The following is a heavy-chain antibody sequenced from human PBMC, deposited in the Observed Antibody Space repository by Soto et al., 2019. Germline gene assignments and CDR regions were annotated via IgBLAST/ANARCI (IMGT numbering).Heavy chain of an antibody. CDR3: ASGYDFWSGYHRGFAY. D-gene: IGHD3-3*01. V-gene: IGHV1-18*01. J-gene: IGHJ4*02. CDR2: ISAYNGNT. Sequence: GASVKVSCKASGYTFTNYGIIWVRQAPGQGLEWMGWISAYNGNTNYAQKLQGRVTMTTDTSTSTAYMELRSLRSDDTAVYYCASGYDFWSGYHRGFAYWGQGTLVTVSS. CDR1: GYTFTNYG.